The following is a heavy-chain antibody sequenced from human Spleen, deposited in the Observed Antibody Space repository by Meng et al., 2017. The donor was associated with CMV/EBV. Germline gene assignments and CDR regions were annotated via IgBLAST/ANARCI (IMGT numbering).Heavy chain of an antibody. D-gene: IGHD2-2*02. CDR1: GGSISSYY. CDR2: IYYSGST. V-gene: IGHV4-59*01. CDR3: ARGVYCSSTSYYTVDWFDP. Sequence: SETLSLTCTVSGGSISSYYWSWIRQPPGKGLEWIGYIYYSGSTNYNPSLKSRVTISVDTSKNQFSLKLSSVTAADTAVYYCARGVYCSSTSYYTVDWFDPWGQGTLVTVSS. J-gene: IGHJ5*02.